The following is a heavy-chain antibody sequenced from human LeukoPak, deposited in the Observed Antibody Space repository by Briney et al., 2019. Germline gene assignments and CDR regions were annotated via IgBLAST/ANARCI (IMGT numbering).Heavy chain of an antibody. CDR3: ARVNLGATFDY. D-gene: IGHD1-26*01. CDR2: IKPDESEK. CDR1: GFTFSSYW. V-gene: IGHV3-7*01. Sequence: GGSPRLSCAASGFTFSSYWMTWVRQAPGKGLEWVANIKPDESEKYYVDSVKGRFTISRDNAKNSLYLQMNSLRAGDTAVYYCARVNLGATFDYWGQGTLVTVSS. J-gene: IGHJ4*02.